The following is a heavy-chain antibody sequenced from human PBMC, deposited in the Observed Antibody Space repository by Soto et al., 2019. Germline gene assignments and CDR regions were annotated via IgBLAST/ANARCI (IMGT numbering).Heavy chain of an antibody. Sequence: QVQLVQSGAEVKKPGASVKVSCKASGYTFTSYDINCVRLATGQGLEWMGWMNPNSGNTAYAQKFQGRVTMTRHTSIRTAYMELSSLRSADTAVYYCARLKQDYAVAWGQGTLVTVSS. J-gene: IGHJ5*02. CDR2: MNPNSGNT. D-gene: IGHD3-16*01. V-gene: IGHV1-8*01. CDR1: GYTFTSYD. CDR3: ARLKQDYAVA.